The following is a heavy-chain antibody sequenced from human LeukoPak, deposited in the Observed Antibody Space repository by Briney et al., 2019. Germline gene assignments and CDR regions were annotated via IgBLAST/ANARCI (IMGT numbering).Heavy chain of an antibody. J-gene: IGHJ4*02. V-gene: IGHV4-34*01. CDR3: ATSGSYSLYFDY. CDR2: IYYSGST. CDR1: GGSFSGYY. Sequence: SETLSLTCAVYGGSFSGYYWSWIRQPPGKGLEWIGSIYYSGSTYYNPSLKSRVTISVDTSKNQFSLKLSSVTAADTAVYYCATSGSYSLYFDYWGQGTLVTVSS. D-gene: IGHD1-26*01.